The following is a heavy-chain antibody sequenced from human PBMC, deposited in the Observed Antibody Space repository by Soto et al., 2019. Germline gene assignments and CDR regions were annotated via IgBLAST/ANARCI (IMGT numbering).Heavy chain of an antibody. CDR1: GDAIVPYY. V-gene: IGHV4-4*07. Sequence: AETLSLTCTVSGDAIVPYYCIFSRHPSFKGLEWIGRVYTSGSTIYNPSLESRVAMSVDTSNNQFSLKLTSVTAADTAVYYCARSYRQCSSTCCYYYPMDVWGQGTTVTVSS. CDR3: ARSYRQCSSTCCYYYPMDV. D-gene: IGHD2-2*01. J-gene: IGHJ6*02. CDR2: VYTSGST.